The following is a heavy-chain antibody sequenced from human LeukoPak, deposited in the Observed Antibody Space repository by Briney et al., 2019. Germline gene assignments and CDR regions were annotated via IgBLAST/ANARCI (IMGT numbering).Heavy chain of an antibody. CDR2: IYTSGST. CDR1: GVSISSYY. D-gene: IGHD3-22*01. V-gene: IGHV4-4*07. Sequence: SSETLSLTCTVSGVSISSYYWSWLRQPAGKGLEGVGRIYTSGSTNYNPSLKSRVTMSVDTSKNQFSLKLSSVTAADTAVYYCARHYYDSSGYYPQGYYYGMDVWGQGTTVTVSS. J-gene: IGHJ6*02. CDR3: ARHYYDSSGYYPQGYYYGMDV.